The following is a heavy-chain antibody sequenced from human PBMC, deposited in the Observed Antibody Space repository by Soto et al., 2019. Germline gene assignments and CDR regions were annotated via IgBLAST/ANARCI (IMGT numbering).Heavy chain of an antibody. CDR1: GFTFSSYA. V-gene: IGHV3-23*01. J-gene: IGHJ6*01. CDR3: AKGITIFGVIIEGDYYYGMDV. CDR2: ISGSGGST. Sequence: EVQLLESGGGLVQPGGSLRLSCAASGFTFSSYAMSWVRQAPGKGLEWVSAISGSGGSTYYADSVEGRFTISRDNSKNTLYVQMNSLRAEDTAVYYCAKGITIFGVIIEGDYYYGMDVW. D-gene: IGHD3-3*01.